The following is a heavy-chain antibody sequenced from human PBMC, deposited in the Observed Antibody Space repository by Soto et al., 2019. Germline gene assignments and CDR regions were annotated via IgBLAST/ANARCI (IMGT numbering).Heavy chain of an antibody. CDR2: TSWDGDT. D-gene: IGHD2-15*01. V-gene: IGHV2-5*02. Sequence: QISLKESGPTLVKPTQSLTLTCTFSGFSLRTGRVGVGWLRQPPGKALEWLALTSWDGDTRYRPSLQSRLTVTADSSYNHVGLSMSSMGPEDTATYFFALRNVEVVGGSTYTFDYWGQGALVTVSS. J-gene: IGHJ4*02. CDR3: ALRNVEVVGGSTYTFDY. CDR1: GFSLRTGRVG.